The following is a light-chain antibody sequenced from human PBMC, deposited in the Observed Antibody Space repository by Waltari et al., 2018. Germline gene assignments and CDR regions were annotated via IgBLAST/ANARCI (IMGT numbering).Light chain of an antibody. CDR2: SAS. Sequence: IRITQSPSSVSASRGDRVTISCRANQDIGGYLAWYQQTPGKAPNLIIYSASTLQNGVPSRFVGGGSRTNFTLTITCVQADDFAIYFCQQYHSSPPTFGGGT. J-gene: IGKJ4*01. CDR1: QDIGGY. CDR3: QQYHSSPPT. V-gene: IGKV1-8*01.